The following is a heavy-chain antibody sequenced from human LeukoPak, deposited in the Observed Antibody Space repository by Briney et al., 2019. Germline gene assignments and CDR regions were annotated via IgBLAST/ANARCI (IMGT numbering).Heavy chain of an antibody. J-gene: IGHJ4*02. CDR2: IYHTGST. CDR1: GGSINSYY. CDR3: ATSRPYDFWSGYPLDY. Sequence: SETLSLTCTVAGGSINSYYWSWIRQPPGKGREWIGSIYHTGSTYYSPSLKSRVTISRDTSKNQFSLRLTSVTAADTAVYYCATSRPYDFWSGYPLDYWGQGTLVTVSS. V-gene: IGHV4-38-2*02. D-gene: IGHD3-3*01.